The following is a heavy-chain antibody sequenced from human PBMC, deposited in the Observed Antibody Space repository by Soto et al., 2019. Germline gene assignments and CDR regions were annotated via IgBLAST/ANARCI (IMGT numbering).Heavy chain of an antibody. Sequence: QLQLQESGSGLVKPSQTLSLTCAVSGGSISSGDYSWSWLRQPPGKGLEWIGYIYHSGRTYYNPSLKSPVTISIDRPKNQFSLKLSSVTAADTCVYYCARWWMNAPRFDRWGQGTLVTVSS. CDR2: IYHSGRT. CDR3: ARWWMNAPRFDR. J-gene: IGHJ5*02. D-gene: IGHD2-8*01. CDR1: GGSISSGDYS. V-gene: IGHV4-30-2*01.